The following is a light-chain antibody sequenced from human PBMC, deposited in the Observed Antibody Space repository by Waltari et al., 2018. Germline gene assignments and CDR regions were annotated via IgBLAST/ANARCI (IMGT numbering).Light chain of an antibody. CDR1: QSVLYSSNNKNY. J-gene: IGKJ3*01. CDR2: WAS. V-gene: IGKV4-1*01. Sequence: DIVMTHSPDSLAVSLGERATINCKSSQSVLYSSNNKNYLAWYQQKPGQPPKLLIYWASTRESGFPDRFSGSGSGTDFTLTISSLQAEDVAVYYCQQYYSTPLTFGPGTKVDIK. CDR3: QQYYSTPLT.